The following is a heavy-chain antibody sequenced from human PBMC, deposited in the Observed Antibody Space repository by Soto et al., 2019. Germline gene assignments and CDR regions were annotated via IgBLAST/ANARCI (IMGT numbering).Heavy chain of an antibody. CDR3: AKDSRARPLVGATDYYFDY. V-gene: IGHV3-43*01. D-gene: IGHD1-26*01. J-gene: IGHJ4*02. Sequence: GGSLRLSCAASGFTFDDYTMHWVRQAPGKGLEWVSLISWDGGSTYYADSVKGRFTISRDNSKNSLYLQMNSLRTEDTALYYCAKDSRARPLVGATDYYFDYWGQGTLVTVSS. CDR2: ISWDGGST. CDR1: GFTFDDYT.